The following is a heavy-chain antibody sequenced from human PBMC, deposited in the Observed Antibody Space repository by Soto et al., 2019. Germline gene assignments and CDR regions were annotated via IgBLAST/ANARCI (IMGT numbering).Heavy chain of an antibody. V-gene: IGHV1-69*01. J-gene: IGHJ4*02. CDR2: IITFFRTP. CDR1: GGTFTSYP. CDR3: ARVSPTERRKDSGLGYFDY. D-gene: IGHD1-1*01. Sequence: QVQLVQSGTEVKKPGSSVKVSCKTSGGTFTSYPISWVRQAPGQGLEWMGGIITFFRTPNYAQRFQGRLTITADESTRTAFMELSGLTSDDTAVYYCARVSPTERRKDSGLGYFDYWGQGTLVSVSS.